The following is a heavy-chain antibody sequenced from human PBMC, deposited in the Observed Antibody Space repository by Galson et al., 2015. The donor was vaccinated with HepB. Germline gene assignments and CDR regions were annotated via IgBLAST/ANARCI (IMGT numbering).Heavy chain of an antibody. CDR1: GFTFSSYS. V-gene: IGHV3-21*01. Sequence: SLRLSCAASGFTFSSYSMNWVRQAPGKGLEWVPSISSSSSYIYYADSVKGRFIISRDNAKNSLYLQMNSLRADDTAVYYCARAYQEAMVTVYYYGMDVWGQWTTVTVSS. D-gene: IGHD5-18*01. J-gene: IGHJ6*02. CDR2: ISSSSSYI. CDR3: ARAYQEAMVTVYYYGMDV.